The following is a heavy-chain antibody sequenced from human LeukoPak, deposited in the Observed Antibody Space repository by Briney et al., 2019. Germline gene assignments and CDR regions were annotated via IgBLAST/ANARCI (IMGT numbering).Heavy chain of an antibody. CDR2: VYHGGNT. CDR1: GGSIRGSNW. Sequence: MASETLSLTCTVSGGSIRGSNWWAWVRQTPGKDLEWLGQVYHGGNTYYNPSLESRVTISVDTSRNQFSVEVKSVTAADTAVYYCARAQNYYDSSGFKGALDYWGQGILVTVSS. J-gene: IGHJ4*02. V-gene: IGHV4-4*02. D-gene: IGHD3-22*01. CDR3: ARAQNYYDSSGFKGALDY.